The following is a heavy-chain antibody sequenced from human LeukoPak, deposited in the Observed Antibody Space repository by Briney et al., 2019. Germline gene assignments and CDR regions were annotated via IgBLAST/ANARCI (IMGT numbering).Heavy chain of an antibody. V-gene: IGHV3-23*01. CDR2: ISDSGASK. Sequence: PGGSLRLSCAASGFTFNSYAMSWVRQAPGKGLEWVSGISDSGASKYYADFVKGHFTISSDYSKKFLYLQMTSLRAEDTAVYYCAELGITMIGGVWGKGTTVTISS. D-gene: IGHD3-10*02. J-gene: IGHJ6*04. CDR3: AELGITMIGGV. CDR1: GFTFNSYA.